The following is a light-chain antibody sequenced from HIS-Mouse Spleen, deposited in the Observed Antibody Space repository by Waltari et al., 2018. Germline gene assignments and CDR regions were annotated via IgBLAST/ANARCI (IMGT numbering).Light chain of an antibody. J-gene: IGKJ1*01. CDR2: AAS. CDR3: QQYYSYPRWT. V-gene: IGKV1-8*01. CDR1: QGISSY. Sequence: AIRMTQSPSSLSASTGDRVTITCRASQGISSYLAWYHQKPGKAPKLLIYAASTLQSGVPSRFSGSGSGTDVTLTISCLQSEDFATYYCQQYYSYPRWTFGQGTKVEIK.